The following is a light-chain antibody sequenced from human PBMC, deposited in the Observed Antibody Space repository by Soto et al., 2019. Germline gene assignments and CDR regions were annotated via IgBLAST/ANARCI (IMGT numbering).Light chain of an antibody. CDR2: AAS. CDR1: QSVSNN. V-gene: IGKV3-15*01. J-gene: IGKJ1*01. Sequence: EIVMTQSPATLSVSPGERATLSCRASQSVSNNLAWYQQKPGQAPRLLIYAASIRATGIPARFSVSGSGTEFTLTISSLQSEDFATYYCQQSYSTPTWTFGQGTKVEIK. CDR3: QQSYSTPTWT.